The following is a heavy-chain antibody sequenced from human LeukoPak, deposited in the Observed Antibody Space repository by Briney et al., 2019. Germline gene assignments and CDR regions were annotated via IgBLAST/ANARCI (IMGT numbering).Heavy chain of an antibody. D-gene: IGHD3-3*01. V-gene: IGHV3-23*01. CDR3: AKGRDFWSGYFPFDY. Sequence: GGSLRLSCAASGFTFSTYAMNWVRQAPGKGLEWVSAIRGSGGSTYYADSVKGRFTISRDNSKNTLYLQMNSLRAEDTAVYYCAKGRDFWSGYFPFDYWGQGTLVTASS. CDR2: IRGSGGST. J-gene: IGHJ4*02. CDR1: GFTFSTYA.